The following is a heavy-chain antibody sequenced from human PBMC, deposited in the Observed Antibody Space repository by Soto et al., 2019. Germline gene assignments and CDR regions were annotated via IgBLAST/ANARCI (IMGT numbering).Heavy chain of an antibody. Sequence: ESGGGLVQPGGSLRLSCAASGFTFGSYEMNWVRQAPGKGLEWLSYISGSGSPIYYADSVKGRFTISRDSAKNSLYLQMNSLRAEDTAVYFCARGGRFFDAWGQGTLVTVSS. CDR2: ISGSGSPI. CDR1: GFTFGSYE. CDR3: ARGGRFFDA. J-gene: IGHJ5*02. V-gene: IGHV3-48*03. D-gene: IGHD3-16*01.